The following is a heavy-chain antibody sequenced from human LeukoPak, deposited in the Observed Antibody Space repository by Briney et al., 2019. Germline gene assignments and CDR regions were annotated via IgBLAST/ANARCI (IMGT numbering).Heavy chain of an antibody. Sequence: GGSLRLSCAASGFTFSSYAMSWVRQAPGKGLEWVSSISSSSSYIYYADSVKGRLTISRDNAKNSLYLQMNSLRAEDTAVYYCARGPGMNYPALDYWGQGTLVTVSS. J-gene: IGHJ4*02. V-gene: IGHV3-21*01. CDR2: ISSSSSYI. CDR1: GFTFSSYA. CDR3: ARGPGMNYPALDY. D-gene: IGHD1-7*01.